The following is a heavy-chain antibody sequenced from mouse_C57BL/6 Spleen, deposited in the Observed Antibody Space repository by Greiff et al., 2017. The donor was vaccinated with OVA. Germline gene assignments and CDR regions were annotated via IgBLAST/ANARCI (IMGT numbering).Heavy chain of an antibody. J-gene: IGHJ4*01. Sequence: VKLQQPGTELVKPGASVKLSCKASGYTFTSYWMHWVKQRPGQGLEWIGNINPSNGGTNYNEKFKSKATLTVDKSSSTAYLQLSSLTSEDSAVYYCARSPFYYDYFMDYWGQGTSVTVSS. CDR2: INPSNGGT. D-gene: IGHD2-4*01. V-gene: IGHV1-53*01. CDR3: ARSPFYYDYFMDY. CDR1: GYTFTSYW.